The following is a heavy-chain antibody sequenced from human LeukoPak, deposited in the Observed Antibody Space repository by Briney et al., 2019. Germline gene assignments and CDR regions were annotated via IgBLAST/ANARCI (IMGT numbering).Heavy chain of an antibody. CDR1: GGSFSGYY. CDR2: INHSGST. J-gene: IGHJ6*03. V-gene: IGHV4-34*01. D-gene: IGHD3-10*01. Sequence: SETLSLTCAVYGGSFSGYYWSWIRQPPGKGLEWIGEINHSGSTNYNPSLKSRVTISIDTSKNQFSLKLSSVTAADTAVYYCARGRTVRGAIKFYYYMDVWGKGTTVTVSS. CDR3: ARGRTVRGAIKFYYYMDV.